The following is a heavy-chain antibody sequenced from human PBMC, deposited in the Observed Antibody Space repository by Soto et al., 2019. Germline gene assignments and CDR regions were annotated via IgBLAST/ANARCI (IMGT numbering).Heavy chain of an antibody. CDR2: ISSSGSTI. Sequence: GALRLSCAASGFTFSDYYMSWIRQAPGKGLEWVSYISSSGSTIYYADSVKGRFTISRDNAKNSLYLQMNSLRAEDTAVYYCARVRFYASGSSINWFDPWGQGTLVTVSS. J-gene: IGHJ5*02. D-gene: IGHD3-10*01. CDR3: ARVRFYASGSSINWFDP. V-gene: IGHV3-11*01. CDR1: GFTFSDYY.